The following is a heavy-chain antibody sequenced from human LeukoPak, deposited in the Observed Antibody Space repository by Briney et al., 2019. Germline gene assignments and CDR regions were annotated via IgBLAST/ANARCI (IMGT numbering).Heavy chain of an antibody. J-gene: IGHJ4*02. CDR1: GFTFSSYA. D-gene: IGHD6-19*01. CDR2: VSESGSNT. CDR3: ARSIAVAASNDY. V-gene: IGHV3-21*01. Sequence: GGSLRLSCAASGFTFSSYAMTWVRQAPGKGLEWVSGVSESGSNTYYADSAKGRFTISRDNAKNSLYLQMNSLRAEDTAVYYCARSIAVAASNDYWGQGTLVTVSS.